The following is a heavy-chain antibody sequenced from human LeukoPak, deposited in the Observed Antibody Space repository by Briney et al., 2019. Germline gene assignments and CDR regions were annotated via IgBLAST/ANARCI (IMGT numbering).Heavy chain of an antibody. CDR2: ISGGGGST. J-gene: IGHJ6*03. CDR3: AKGTGTTRYYYMDV. CDR1: GFTFSSYA. D-gene: IGHD3/OR15-3a*01. V-gene: IGHV3-23*01. Sequence: GGSLRLSCAASGFTFSSYAMSWVRQAPGRGLEWVSGISGGGGSTYYADSVKGRFTISRDNSKNTLYLEMNSLRAEDTAVYYCAKGTGTTRYYYMDVWGKGTTVSVSS.